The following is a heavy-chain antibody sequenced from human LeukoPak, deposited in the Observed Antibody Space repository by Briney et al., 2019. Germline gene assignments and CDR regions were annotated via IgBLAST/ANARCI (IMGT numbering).Heavy chain of an antibody. Sequence: SVKVSCKASGGTFSSYAISWVRQAPGQGLEWMGGIIPIFGTANYAQKFQGRVTITADKSTSTAYMELSNLRSEDTAVYYCARVVDTAMVHYFDYWGQGTLATVSS. V-gene: IGHV1-69*06. CDR1: GGTFSSYA. J-gene: IGHJ4*02. CDR3: ARVVDTAMVHYFDY. D-gene: IGHD5-18*01. CDR2: IIPIFGTA.